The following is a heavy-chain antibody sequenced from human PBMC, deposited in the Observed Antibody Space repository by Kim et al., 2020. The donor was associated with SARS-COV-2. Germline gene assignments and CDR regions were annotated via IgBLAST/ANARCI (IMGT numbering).Heavy chain of an antibody. Sequence: YAAPVKGRFNISRDDSKNTLYLQMNSLKTEDTAVYYCTTAGPVAGTFFDYWGQGTLVTVSS. V-gene: IGHV3-15*01. J-gene: IGHJ4*02. D-gene: IGHD6-19*01. CDR3: TTAGPVAGTFFDY.